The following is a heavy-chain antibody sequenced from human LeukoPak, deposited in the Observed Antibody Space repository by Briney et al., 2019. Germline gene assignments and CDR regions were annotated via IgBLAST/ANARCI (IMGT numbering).Heavy chain of an antibody. CDR1: GFTFSSYA. CDR3: ARDSGGNSQNYFDY. J-gene: IGHJ4*02. Sequence: PGGSLRLSCAASGFTFSSYAMHWVRQPPGKGLEWVAVISYAGSNRYYADSVKGRFTISRDNSKNTLYLQMNSLRAGDTAVYYCARDSGGNSQNYFDYRGQGTLVTASS. D-gene: IGHD4-23*01. V-gene: IGHV3-30-3*01. CDR2: ISYAGSNR.